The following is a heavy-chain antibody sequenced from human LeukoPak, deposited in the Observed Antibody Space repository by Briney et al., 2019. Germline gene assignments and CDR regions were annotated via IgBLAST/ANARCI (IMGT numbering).Heavy chain of an antibody. CDR3: ARVRSGDYSEDAFDI. Sequence: GESLKISCKDSDYSFASSWIGWVRQMPGKGLDWTGIIYPGDSDSRYSASFQGQVTISADKSIRTAYLHWSSLKASDTAIYYCARVRSGDYSEDAFDIWGQGTMVTVSS. D-gene: IGHD1-26*01. J-gene: IGHJ3*02. V-gene: IGHV5-51*01. CDR1: DYSFASSW. CDR2: IYPGDSDS.